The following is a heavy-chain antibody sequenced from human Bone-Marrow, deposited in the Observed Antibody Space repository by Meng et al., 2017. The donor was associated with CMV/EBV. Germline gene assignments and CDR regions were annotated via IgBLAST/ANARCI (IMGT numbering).Heavy chain of an antibody. CDR2: IYNSGST. J-gene: IGHJ5*02. Sequence: SETLSLTCSVSDDSISSYYWSWIRQPPGKGLEWIGDIYNSGSTNYNPSLQSRVIISVDTSKNQFSLKVRSVTAADTAVYYCARVLSGWLDPWGQGTRVTGSS. CDR1: DDSISSYY. CDR3: ARVLSGWLDP. V-gene: IGHV4-59*01.